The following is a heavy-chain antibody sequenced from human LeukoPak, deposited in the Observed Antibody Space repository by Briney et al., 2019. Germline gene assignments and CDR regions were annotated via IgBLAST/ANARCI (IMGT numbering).Heavy chain of an antibody. D-gene: IGHD3-16*01. CDR3: ARLRGNYFDY. Sequence: GESLKISYKGSGYSFTSYWIGWVRQVPGKALEWMGIIYPGDSDITYSPSFQGQVTISADKSISTAYLQWSSLKASDTAIYYCARLRGNYFDYWGQGALVTVSS. CDR2: IYPGDSDI. CDR1: GYSFTSYW. V-gene: IGHV5-51*01. J-gene: IGHJ4*02.